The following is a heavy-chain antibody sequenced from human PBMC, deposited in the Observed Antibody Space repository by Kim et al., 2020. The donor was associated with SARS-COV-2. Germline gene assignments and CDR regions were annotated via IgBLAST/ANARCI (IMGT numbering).Heavy chain of an antibody. J-gene: IGHJ6*02. CDR1: GFIVSSNY. V-gene: IGHV3-53*01. CDR3: ARHPSSGDYYYGMDV. Sequence: GGSLRLSCAASGFIVSSNYMSWVRQAPGKGLDWVSFIYNTGRTYYADSVKGRFTISRDNSKNTLYLQMNNLRAEDTAVYYCARHPSSGDYYYGMDVWGQG. CDR2: IYNTGRT. D-gene: IGHD3-10*01.